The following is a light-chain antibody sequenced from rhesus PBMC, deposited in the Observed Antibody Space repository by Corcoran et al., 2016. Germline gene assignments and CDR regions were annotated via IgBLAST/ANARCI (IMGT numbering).Light chain of an antibody. CDR3: QQSSSFPQT. CDR1: QSIGSS. Sequence: EVVLTQSPAFQSVTLKEKVTITCQASQSIGSSLHWYTQNPDQAPQLLIKFASQYISGVPSRFSGSGSGTDVTLTINSLEAEDAATYFCQQSSSFPQTFGQGTKVEIK. V-gene: IGKV6-55*01. J-gene: IGKJ1*01. CDR2: FAS.